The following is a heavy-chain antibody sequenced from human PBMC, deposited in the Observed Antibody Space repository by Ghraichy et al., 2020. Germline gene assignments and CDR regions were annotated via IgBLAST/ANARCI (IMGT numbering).Heavy chain of an antibody. CDR1: GYTFTSYG. D-gene: IGHD6-19*01. V-gene: IGHV1-18*01. CDR3: ARIASLYSSGWFSKGYYFDY. Sequence: ASVKVSCKASGYTFTSYGISWVRQAPGQGLEWMGWISAYNGNTNYAQKLQGRVTMTTDTSTSTAYMELRSLRSDDTAVYYCARIASLYSSGWFSKGYYFDYWGQGTLVTVSS. CDR2: ISAYNGNT. J-gene: IGHJ4*02.